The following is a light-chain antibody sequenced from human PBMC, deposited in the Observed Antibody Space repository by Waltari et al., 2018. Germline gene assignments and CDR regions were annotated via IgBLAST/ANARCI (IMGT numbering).Light chain of an antibody. CDR1: SLRTSY. CDR3: SSRNGRANQVV. V-gene: IGLV3-19*01. Sequence: SSELTQDPAVSVALGQTVRLTCQGDSLRTSYASWDPLRPGQAPVLVIYGKDNRPSGIPERISGYSSGATSSLTITGAQAKDEADYYCSSRNGRANQVVFAGGTKVTVL. CDR2: GKD. J-gene: IGLJ3*02.